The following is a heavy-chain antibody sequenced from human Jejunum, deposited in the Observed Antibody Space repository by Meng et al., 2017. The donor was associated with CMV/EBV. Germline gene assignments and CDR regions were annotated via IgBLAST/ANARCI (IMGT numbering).Heavy chain of an antibody. CDR2: IRSKANGETT. Sequence: MSWIRQAPGKGLEWVGRIRSKANGETTEYASPVRGRFSISRDDSQKTLLLQMSSLKIEDTAIYYCTADIPGSGTFMSQIAYWGQGTLVTVSS. D-gene: IGHD3-10*01. J-gene: IGHJ4*02. V-gene: IGHV3-15*01. CDR3: TADIPGSGTFMSQIAY.